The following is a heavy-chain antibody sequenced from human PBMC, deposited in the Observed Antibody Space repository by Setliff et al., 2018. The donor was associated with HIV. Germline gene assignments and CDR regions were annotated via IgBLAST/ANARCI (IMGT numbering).Heavy chain of an antibody. CDR3: ARSMGPWDSSHEPGSSWFDY. Sequence: LSLTCTVSGGSLSSYYWSWIRQPAGKGLEWIGHIYTTGSTNYNPSLKSRVTISADTSKNQFSLKLRSVTAADTAVYYCARSMGPWDSSHEPGSSWFDYWGQGTLVTVSS. D-gene: IGHD6-13*01. V-gene: IGHV4-4*07. CDR2: IYTTGST. J-gene: IGHJ4*02. CDR1: GGSLSSYY.